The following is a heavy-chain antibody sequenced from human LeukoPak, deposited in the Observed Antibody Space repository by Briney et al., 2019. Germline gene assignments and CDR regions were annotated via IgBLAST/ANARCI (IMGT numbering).Heavy chain of an antibody. J-gene: IGHJ6*04. CDR3: ARDSKLDIVATSTYYYYGMDV. CDR2: ISSSGSTI. CDR1: GFTFSSYA. V-gene: IGHV3-48*03. D-gene: IGHD5-12*01. Sequence: GGSLRLSCAASGFTFSSYAMSWVRQAPGKGLEWVSYISSSGSTIYYADSVKGRFTISRDNAKNSLYLQMNSLRAEDTAVYYCARDSKLDIVATSTYYYYGMDVWGKGTTVTVSS.